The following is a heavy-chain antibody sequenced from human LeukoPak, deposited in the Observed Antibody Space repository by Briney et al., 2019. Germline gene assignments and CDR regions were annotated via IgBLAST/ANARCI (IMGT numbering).Heavy chain of an antibody. CDR2: IIPILGIA. CDR1: GGTFSSYA. J-gene: IGHJ4*02. D-gene: IGHD2-15*01. CDR3: ARDLYCSGGSCYYSAVNY. V-gene: IGHV1-69*04. Sequence: EASVKVSCKASGGTFSSYAISWVRQAPGQGLEWMGRIIPILGIANYAQKFQGRVTITADKSTSTAYMELSSLRSEDTAVYYCARDLYCSGGSCYYSAVNYWGQGTLVTVSS.